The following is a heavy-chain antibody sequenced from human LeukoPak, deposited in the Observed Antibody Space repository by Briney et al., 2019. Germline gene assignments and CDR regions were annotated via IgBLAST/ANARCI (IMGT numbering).Heavy chain of an antibody. J-gene: IGHJ4*02. V-gene: IGHV1-2*02. Sequence: GASVKVSCKSSGYTFTCYYMHWVRQAPAQGLEWVGWINPNSGGTNYAQKFQGRVTMTRDTSISTAYMELSRLKSDDTAIYYCVRDGYSGSYGYDYWGQGTLVTVSS. CDR3: VRDGYSGSYGYDY. D-gene: IGHD5-18*01. CDR2: INPNSGGT. CDR1: GYTFTCYY.